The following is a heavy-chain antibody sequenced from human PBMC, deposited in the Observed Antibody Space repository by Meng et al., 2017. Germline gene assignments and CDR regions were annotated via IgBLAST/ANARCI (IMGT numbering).Heavy chain of an antibody. J-gene: IGHJ3*02. CDR1: GGSISSSSYY. V-gene: IGHV4-61*02. CDR2: IYTSGST. CDR3: ARDFPHNYDILTGYYNGAFDI. D-gene: IGHD3-9*01. Sequence: SETLSLTCTVSGGSISSSSYYWSWIRQPAGKGLEWIGRIYTSGSTNYNPSLKSRVTMSVDTSKNQFSLKLSSVTAADTAVYYCARDFPHNYDILTGYYNGAFDIWGQGTMVTVSS.